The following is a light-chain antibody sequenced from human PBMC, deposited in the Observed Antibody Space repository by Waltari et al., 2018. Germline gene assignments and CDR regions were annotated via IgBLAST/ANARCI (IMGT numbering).Light chain of an antibody. CDR2: SNN. CDR3: AVWDDSLTAFV. CDR1: TPNVGPTS. Sequence: QSVLTQPPSASGTPGQSVTISCSGTTPNVGPTSVHWYQLLPGTSPRLLIYSNNQRAPGVADRFSGSKSGTSASLDIRGLQSDDEAAYFCAVWDDSLTAFVFGTGTKVAVL. J-gene: IGLJ1*01. V-gene: IGLV1-44*01.